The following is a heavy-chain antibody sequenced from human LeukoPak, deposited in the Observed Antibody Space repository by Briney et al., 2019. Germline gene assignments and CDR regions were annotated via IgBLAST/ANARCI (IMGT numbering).Heavy chain of an antibody. D-gene: IGHD3-10*01. Sequence: GGSLRLSCAASGFTLSSYEMNWVRQAPGKGLEWVPYISSSGSTIYYADSVKGRFTISRDNAKNSLYLQMNSLRAEDTAVYYCARLYYYGSGSDYWGQGTLVTVSS. CDR3: ARLYYYGSGSDY. CDR2: ISSSGSTI. V-gene: IGHV3-48*03. J-gene: IGHJ4*02. CDR1: GFTLSSYE.